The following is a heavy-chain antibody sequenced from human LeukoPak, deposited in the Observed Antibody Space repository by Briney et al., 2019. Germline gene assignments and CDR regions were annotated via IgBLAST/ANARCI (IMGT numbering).Heavy chain of an antibody. Sequence: GGSLRLSCAASGFTFSSYSMNWVRQAPGKGLEWVSSISSSSSYIYYADSVKGRFTISRDNAKNSLYLQMNSLRAEDTAVYYCARDLSTGVGLDGYYYYMDVWGKGTTVTISS. CDR3: ARDLSTGVGLDGYYYYMDV. CDR1: GFTFSSYS. J-gene: IGHJ6*03. CDR2: ISSSSSYI. V-gene: IGHV3-21*01. D-gene: IGHD2-2*03.